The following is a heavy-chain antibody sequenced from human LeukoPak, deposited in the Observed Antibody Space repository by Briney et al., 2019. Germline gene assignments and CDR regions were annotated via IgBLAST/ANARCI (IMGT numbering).Heavy chain of an antibody. CDR3: VRSGYYDSSGYGSDF. D-gene: IGHD3-22*01. CDR2: INPNSGGT. Sequence: GASVKVSCKASGYTFTGYYMHWVRQAPGQGLEWMGRINPNSGGTNYAQKFQGRVTMTRDTSISTAYMELSRLRSDDTAVYYCVRSGYYDSSGYGSDFWGQGTLVTVSS. J-gene: IGHJ4*02. CDR1: GYTFTGYY. V-gene: IGHV1-2*06.